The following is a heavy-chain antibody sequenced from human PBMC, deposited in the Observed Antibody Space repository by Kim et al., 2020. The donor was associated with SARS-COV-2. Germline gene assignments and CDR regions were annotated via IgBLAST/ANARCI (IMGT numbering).Heavy chain of an antibody. V-gene: IGHV1-58*01. CDR2: IVVGSGNT. Sequence: SVKVSCKASGFTFTSSAVQWVRQARGQRLEWIGWIVVGSGNTNYAQKFQERVTITRDMSTSTAYMELSSLRSEHTAVYYCAAIAKPYYDFWSGYQPYYYYGMDVWGQGTTVTVSS. CDR1: GFTFTSSA. CDR3: AAIAKPYYDFWSGYQPYYYYGMDV. D-gene: IGHD3-3*01. J-gene: IGHJ6*02.